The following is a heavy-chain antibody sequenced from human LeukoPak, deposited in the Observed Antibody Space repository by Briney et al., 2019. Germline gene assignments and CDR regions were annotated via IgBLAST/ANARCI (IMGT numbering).Heavy chain of an antibody. J-gene: IGHJ5*02. D-gene: IGHD3-10*01. CDR3: AKDGRSWPSGWFDP. CDR2: ISGSGGST. V-gene: IGHV3-23*01. CDR1: GFTFSSYA. Sequence: GGSLRLSCAASGFTFSSYAMRWVRQAPGKGLEWVSAISGSGGSTYYADSVKGRFTISRDNSKNTLYLQMNSLRAEDTAVYYCAKDGRSWPSGWFDPWGQGTLVTVSS.